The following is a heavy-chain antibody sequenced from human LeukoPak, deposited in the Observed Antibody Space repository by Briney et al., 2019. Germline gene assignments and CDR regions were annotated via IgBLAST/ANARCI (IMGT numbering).Heavy chain of an antibody. D-gene: IGHD6-13*01. J-gene: IGHJ5*02. CDR1: GFTFSSYG. CDR3: ARGRNGYSPYSSSWFDP. Sequence: GGSLRLSCAASGFTFSSYGMHWVRQAPGKGLEWVAVIWYDGSNKYYADSVKGRFTISRDNSKNTLYLQMNSLRAEDTAVYYCARGRNGYSPYSSSWFDPWGQGTLVTVSS. V-gene: IGHV3-33*01. CDR2: IWYDGSNK.